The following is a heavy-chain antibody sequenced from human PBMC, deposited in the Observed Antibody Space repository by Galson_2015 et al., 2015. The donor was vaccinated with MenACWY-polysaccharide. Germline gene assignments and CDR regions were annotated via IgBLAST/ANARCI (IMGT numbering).Heavy chain of an antibody. CDR1: GFSLSNARMG. CDR3: ARSSSSNWYYFDY. Sequence: PALVKPTQTLTLTCTVSGFSLSNARMGVSWIRQPPGKALEWLAHIFSNDEKSYSTSLKSRLTISKDTSKSQVVLTMTNMDPVDTATYYCARSSSSNWYYFDYWGQGTLVTVSS. CDR2: IFSNDEK. V-gene: IGHV2-26*01. J-gene: IGHJ4*02. D-gene: IGHD6-6*01.